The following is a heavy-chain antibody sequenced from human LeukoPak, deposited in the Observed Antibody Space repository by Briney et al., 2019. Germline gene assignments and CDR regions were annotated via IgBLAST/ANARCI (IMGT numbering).Heavy chain of an antibody. Sequence: ASVKVSCKASGGTFSSYAISWVRQAPGQGLEWMGGIIPIFGTANYVQKFQGRVTITTDESTSTAYMELSSLRSEDTAVYYCARSPQYYDFWSGYYRVFDYWGQGTLVTVSS. D-gene: IGHD3-3*01. CDR1: GGTFSSYA. V-gene: IGHV1-69*05. CDR3: ARSPQYYDFWSGYYRVFDY. J-gene: IGHJ4*02. CDR2: IIPIFGTA.